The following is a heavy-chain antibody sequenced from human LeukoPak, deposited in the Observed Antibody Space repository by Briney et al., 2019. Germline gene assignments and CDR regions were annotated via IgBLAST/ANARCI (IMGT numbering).Heavy chain of an antibody. J-gene: IGHJ4*02. Sequence: QPGGSLRLSCETAGFTFSSYVMHWVRRTPGKGLVWVSRISHDGIISYADSVKGRFTISRDNTKGSLFLQLNSLRAEDTAVYYCARDLGYCTNGVCHTRFDYWGQGTLVAVSS. D-gene: IGHD2-8*01. CDR1: GFTFSSYV. CDR3: ARDLGYCTNGVCHTRFDY. V-gene: IGHV3-74*01. CDR2: ISHDGII.